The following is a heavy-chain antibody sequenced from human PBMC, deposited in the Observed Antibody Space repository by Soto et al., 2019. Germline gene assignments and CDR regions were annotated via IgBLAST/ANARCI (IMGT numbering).Heavy chain of an antibody. D-gene: IGHD3-10*01. CDR1: GGSISSYY. Sequence: SETLSLTCTVSGGSISSYYWTRIRQPPGKGLEWIGFMYNSGSTHYNPSLKSRVTISLDTSKNQFSLNLRSVTAADTAVYYCASMGYHYGSGSYPLDYWGQGTLVTVSS. CDR2: MYNSGST. V-gene: IGHV4-59*08. J-gene: IGHJ4*02. CDR3: ASMGYHYGSGSYPLDY.